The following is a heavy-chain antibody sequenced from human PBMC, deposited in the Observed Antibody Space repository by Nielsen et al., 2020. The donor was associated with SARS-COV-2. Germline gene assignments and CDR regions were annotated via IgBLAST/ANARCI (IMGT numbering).Heavy chain of an antibody. CDR2: ISGSGGST. Sequence: GGSLRLSCAASGFTFSSYAMSWVRQAPGKGLEWVSAISGSGGSTYYADFVKDRFTISRDNSKNTLYLEMKSLRAEDTAVYYCAREGHSQSVIVINSYVDYWGQGTLVTVSS. J-gene: IGHJ4*02. D-gene: IGHD3-10*01. CDR3: AREGHSQSVIVINSYVDY. CDR1: GFTFSSYA. V-gene: IGHV3-23*01.